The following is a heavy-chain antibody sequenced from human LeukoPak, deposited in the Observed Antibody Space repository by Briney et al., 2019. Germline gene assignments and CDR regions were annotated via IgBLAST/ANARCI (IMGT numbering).Heavy chain of an antibody. Sequence: SETLSLTCTVSGGSISSDCWTWLRQPPGKGLEWIGYIYESGSTNYNPSLESRVTISVDRSKNQFSLRLSSVTAADTAVYYCARRVAFCTNGVCYLPPEHFDYWGQGTLVTVSS. V-gene: IGHV4-59*01. CDR2: IYESGST. D-gene: IGHD2-8*01. CDR3: ARRVAFCTNGVCYLPPEHFDY. CDR1: GGSISSDC. J-gene: IGHJ4*02.